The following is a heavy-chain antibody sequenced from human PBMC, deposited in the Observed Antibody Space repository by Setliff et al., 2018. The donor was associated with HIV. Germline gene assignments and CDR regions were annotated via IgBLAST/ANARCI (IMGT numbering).Heavy chain of an antibody. CDR2: INHSGST. D-gene: IGHD3-16*01. CDR1: GYSISSRYY. Sequence: PSETLSLTCTVSGYSISSRYYWSWVRQPPGKGLEWIGDINHSGSTNYNPSLKSRVNISEDMSKNQFSLELSSVTAADTAVYFCARGSKGGFFDYWGQGTLVTVSS. CDR3: ARGSKGGFFDY. V-gene: IGHV4-38-2*02. J-gene: IGHJ4*02.